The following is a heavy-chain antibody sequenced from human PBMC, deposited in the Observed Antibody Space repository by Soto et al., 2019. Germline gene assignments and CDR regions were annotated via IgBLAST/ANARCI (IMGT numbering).Heavy chain of an antibody. CDR1: GGSFSGYY. V-gene: IGHV4-34*01. D-gene: IGHD3-22*01. CDR3: ARGGYYDSSGYPFDY. CDR2: INHSGST. J-gene: IGHJ4*02. Sequence: SETLSLTCAVYGGSFSGYYWSWIRQPPGKGLERIGEINHSGSTNYNPSLKSRVTISVDTSKNQFSLKLSSVTAADTAVYYCARGGYYDSSGYPFDYWGQGTLVTVSS.